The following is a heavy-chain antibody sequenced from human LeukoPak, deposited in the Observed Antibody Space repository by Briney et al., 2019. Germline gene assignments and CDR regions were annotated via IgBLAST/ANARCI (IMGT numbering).Heavy chain of an antibody. J-gene: IGHJ4*02. CDR1: GFTFINYG. CDR3: AKDGGGNSGNSDY. D-gene: IGHD4-23*01. Sequence: GGALSLSRAASGFTFINYGMHWVRQAPAKGREGVVVISHDGSNNNYADSVKGRFTISRDNSKNTLYLQMNSLRPEDTAVYYCAKDGGGNSGNSDYWGQGTLVTVSA. CDR2: ISHDGSNN. V-gene: IGHV3-30*18.